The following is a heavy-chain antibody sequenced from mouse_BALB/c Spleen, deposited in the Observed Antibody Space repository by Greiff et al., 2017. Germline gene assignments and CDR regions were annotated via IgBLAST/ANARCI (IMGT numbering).Heavy chain of an antibody. J-gene: IGHJ3*01. CDR3: ARRVGKAWFAY. V-gene: IGHV14-3*02. Sequence: EVQLQQSGAELVKPGASVKLSCTASGFNIKDTYMHWVKQRPEQGLEWIGRIDPANGNTKYDPKFQGKATITADTSSNTAYLQLSSLTSEDTAVYYCARRVGKAWFAYWGQGTLVTVSA. CDR2: IDPANGNT. D-gene: IGHD1-1*01. CDR1: GFNIKDTY.